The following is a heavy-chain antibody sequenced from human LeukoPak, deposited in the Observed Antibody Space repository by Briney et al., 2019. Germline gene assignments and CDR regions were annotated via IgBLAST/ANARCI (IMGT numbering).Heavy chain of an antibody. V-gene: IGHV1-2*02. CDR2: LNPNSGDT. CDR1: GYTXTDYY. Sequence: GASVKVSCKASGYTXTDYYMHGVRQAPGQGLEWMGWLNPNSGDTNYAQKFQGRVSMTRDTSISTAYMDLSDLRSDDTAVYCCARGRNIEMTTMSGGSDYWGQGTLVTVSS. CDR3: ARGRNIEMTTMSGGSDY. D-gene: IGHD5-24*01. J-gene: IGHJ4*02.